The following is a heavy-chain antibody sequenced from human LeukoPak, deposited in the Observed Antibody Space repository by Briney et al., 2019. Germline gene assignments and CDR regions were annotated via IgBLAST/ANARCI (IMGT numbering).Heavy chain of an antibody. J-gene: IGHJ4*02. D-gene: IGHD2-2*01. Sequence: ASVKVSCKASGYTFTSYYMHWVRQAPGQGLEWMGIINPSGGSTSYAQKFQGRVTMTTDTSTSTAYMELRSLRSDDTAVYYCARNVVPAAKADYWGQGTLVTVSS. CDR1: GYTFTSYY. V-gene: IGHV1-46*01. CDR3: ARNVVPAAKADY. CDR2: INPSGGST.